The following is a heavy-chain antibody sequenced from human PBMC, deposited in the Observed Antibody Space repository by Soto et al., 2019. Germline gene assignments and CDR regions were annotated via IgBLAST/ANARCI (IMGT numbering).Heavy chain of an antibody. V-gene: IGHV4-59*08. CDR3: APSSPTYYYDSSGPSGGWFDP. CDR1: GGSISSYY. J-gene: IGHJ5*02. CDR2: IYYSGST. D-gene: IGHD3-22*01. Sequence: SETLSLTCTVSGGSISSYYWSCIRQPPGKGLGWIGNIYYSGSTNYNPSLKSRVTISVDTSKNQFSLKLSSVTAADTAVYYCAPSSPTYYYDSSGPSGGWFDPWGQGTLVTVPQ.